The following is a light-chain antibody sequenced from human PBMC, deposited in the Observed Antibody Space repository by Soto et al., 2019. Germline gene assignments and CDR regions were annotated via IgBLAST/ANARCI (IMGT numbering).Light chain of an antibody. CDR1: SSDVGGYNY. J-gene: IGLJ2*01. CDR2: GVT. V-gene: IGLV2-11*01. CDR3: SSYTTNSPPVV. Sequence: QSALTQPRSVSGSPGQSVTISCTGTSSDVGGYNYVSWYQRHPGKAPKLIISGVTKRPSGVPDRFSGSKSGNTASLTISGLQAEDEADYYCSSYTTNSPPVVFGGGTKLTVL.